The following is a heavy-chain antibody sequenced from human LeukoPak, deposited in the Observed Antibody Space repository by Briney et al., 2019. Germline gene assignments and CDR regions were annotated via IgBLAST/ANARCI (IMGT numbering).Heavy chain of an antibody. CDR3: ARDICGYNYGCFDS. D-gene: IGHD5-18*01. J-gene: IGHJ4*02. Sequence: SETLSLTCAVSGGSISSGGYPWSWIRQPPGTGLEWIGYIYHSGSTYYNPSLKSRVTISVDTSKNQFSLKLSSVTAADTAVYYCARDICGYNYGCFDSWGQGTLVTVSS. CDR2: IYHSGST. V-gene: IGHV4-30-2*01. CDR1: GGSISSGGYP.